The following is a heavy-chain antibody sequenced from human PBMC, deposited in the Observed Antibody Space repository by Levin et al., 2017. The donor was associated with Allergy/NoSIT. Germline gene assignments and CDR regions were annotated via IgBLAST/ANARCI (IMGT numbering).Heavy chain of an antibody. J-gene: IGHJ4*02. CDR3: ARERGFYYDSSGYGY. V-gene: IGHV3-48*01. CDR1: GFTFSSYS. CDR2: ISSSSSTI. D-gene: IGHD3-22*01. Sequence: GGSLRLSCAASGFTFSSYSMNWVRQAPGKGLEWVSYISSSSSTIYYADSVKGRFTISRDNAKNSLYLQMNSLRAEDTAVYYCARERGFYYDSSGYGYWGQGTLVTVSS.